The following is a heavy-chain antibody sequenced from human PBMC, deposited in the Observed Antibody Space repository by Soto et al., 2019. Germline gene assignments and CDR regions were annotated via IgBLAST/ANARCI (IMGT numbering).Heavy chain of an antibody. Sequence: GASVKVSCKASGGTLSSYAISWVRQAPGQGLEWMGGIIPIFGTANYAQKFQGRVTITADESTSTAYMELSSLRSEDTAVYYCARVYYYDSSGYENWFDPWGQGTLVTVSS. V-gene: IGHV1-69*13. CDR1: GGTLSSYA. D-gene: IGHD3-22*01. J-gene: IGHJ5*02. CDR3: ARVYYYDSSGYENWFDP. CDR2: IIPIFGTA.